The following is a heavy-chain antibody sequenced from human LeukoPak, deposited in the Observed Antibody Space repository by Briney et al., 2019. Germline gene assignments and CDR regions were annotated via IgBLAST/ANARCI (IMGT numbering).Heavy chain of an antibody. CDR1: GYSISSGYY. V-gene: IGHV4-38-2*01. CDR2: IYHSGST. D-gene: IGHD1-20*01. Sequence: PSETLSLTCAVSGYSISSGYYWCWMRQPPGEGVEWIGSIYHSGSTYYYPSLKSRVTISVDTSKNQFSLKLSSVTAADTAVYYCARPYNWNDVDAFDIWGQGTMVTVSS. J-gene: IGHJ3*02. CDR3: ARPYNWNDVDAFDI.